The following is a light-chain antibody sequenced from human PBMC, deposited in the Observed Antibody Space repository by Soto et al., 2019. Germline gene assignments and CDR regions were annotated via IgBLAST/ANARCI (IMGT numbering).Light chain of an antibody. CDR2: KND. V-gene: IGLV1-44*01. CDR3: AVWDDSLNGPV. Sequence: QSVLTQSPSASGTPGQRGTKACSGSISNIGRNTVNWYQQFPGTAPKVLNYKNDPRPSGVPDRFSASTSGTSASLAISGLQSEDEADYYCAVWDDSLNGPVFGGGTKLPVL. J-gene: IGLJ2*01. CDR1: ISNIGRNT.